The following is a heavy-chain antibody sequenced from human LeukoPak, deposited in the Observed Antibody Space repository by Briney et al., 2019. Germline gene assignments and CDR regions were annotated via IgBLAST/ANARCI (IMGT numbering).Heavy chain of an antibody. CDR2: FDPEDGET. Sequence: GASVKVSCKASGGTFSSYAISWVRQAPGKGLEWMGGFDPEDGETIYAQKFQGRVTMTEDTSTDTAYMELSSLRSEDTAVYYCATDAIKTCGGDCLDYWGQGTLVTVSS. J-gene: IGHJ4*02. V-gene: IGHV1-24*01. CDR1: GGTFSSYA. D-gene: IGHD2-21*02. CDR3: ATDAIKTCGGDCLDY.